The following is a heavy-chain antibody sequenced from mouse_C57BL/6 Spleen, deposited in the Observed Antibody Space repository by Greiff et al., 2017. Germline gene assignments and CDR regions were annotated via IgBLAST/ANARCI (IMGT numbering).Heavy chain of an antibody. CDR3: TVYYGNYDGYFDV. J-gene: IGHJ1*03. D-gene: IGHD2-1*01. CDR2: IRLKSDNYAT. Sequence: EVKLEESGGGLVQPGGSMKLSCVASGFTFSNYWMNWVRQSPEKGLEWVAQIRLKSDNYATHYAESVKGRFTISRDDSKSSVYLQMNNLRAEDTGIYYCTVYYGNYDGYFDVWGTGTTVTVSS. CDR1: GFTFSNYW. V-gene: IGHV6-3*01.